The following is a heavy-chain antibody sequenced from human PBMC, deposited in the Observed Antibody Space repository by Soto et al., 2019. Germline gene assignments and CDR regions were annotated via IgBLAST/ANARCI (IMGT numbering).Heavy chain of an antibody. Sequence: EVQLLESGGGLVQPGGSLRLSCVASGFTFSNYFMTWVRQAPGKGLEWVSYVSSRDGRTNYTDSVRGRFTISRDNSKNSLYLQMNSLRAEDTAVYYCARVRHTYGMDVWGQGTPVTVSS. CDR2: VSSRDGRT. CDR3: ARVRHTYGMDV. D-gene: IGHD6-6*01. V-gene: IGHV3-23*01. J-gene: IGHJ6*02. CDR1: GFTFSNYF.